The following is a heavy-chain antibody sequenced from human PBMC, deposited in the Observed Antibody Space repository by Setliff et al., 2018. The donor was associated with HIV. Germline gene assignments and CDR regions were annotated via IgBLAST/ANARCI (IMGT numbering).Heavy chain of an antibody. CDR1: GYMFIAYG. D-gene: IGHD4-17*01. Sequence: ASVKVSCKTSGYMFIAYGMSWVRRAPGQGLEWMGWIGPYNDRTEYSQKFQGRVTITRDASASTAYMELSSLRSEDTAVYYCARSPGDYLFDYWGQGTLVTVSS. CDR2: IGPYNDRT. J-gene: IGHJ4*02. V-gene: IGHV1-18*01. CDR3: ARSPGDYLFDY.